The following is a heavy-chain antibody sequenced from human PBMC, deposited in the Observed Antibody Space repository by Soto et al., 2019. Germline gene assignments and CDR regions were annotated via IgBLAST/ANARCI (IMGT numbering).Heavy chain of an antibody. J-gene: IGHJ3*01. D-gene: IGHD1-1*01. CDR3: ARKNWNLAVDVFDP. CDR1: GYTFNMYG. V-gene: IGHV1-18*01. Sequence: ASVKVSCKASGYTFNMYGISWVRQAPGQGLEWMGWISAYNGNTNYPPKLQGRVTMTTDTSTSTAYMELRSLTPDDTAVYYCARKNWNLAVDVFDPWGRGTMVTVSS. CDR2: ISAYNGNT.